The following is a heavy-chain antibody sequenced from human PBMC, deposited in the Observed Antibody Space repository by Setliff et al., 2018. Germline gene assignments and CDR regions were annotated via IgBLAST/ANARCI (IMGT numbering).Heavy chain of an antibody. V-gene: IGHV4-30-4*08. CDR3: ARRRYFDRYYYYGMDV. CDR1: GGSISSGDYY. CDR2: IYYIGST. J-gene: IGHJ6*02. Sequence: SETLSLTCTVSGGSISSGDYYWSWIRQPPGKGLEWIAYIYYIGSTNFNPSLKSRVTISVDTSKNQFSLKLSSVTAADTAVYYCARRRYFDRYYYYGMDVWGQGTTVTVSS. D-gene: IGHD3-9*01.